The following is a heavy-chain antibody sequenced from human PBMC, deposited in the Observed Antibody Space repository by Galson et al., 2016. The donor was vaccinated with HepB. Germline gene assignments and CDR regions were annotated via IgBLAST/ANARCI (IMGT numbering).Heavy chain of an antibody. J-gene: IGHJ4*02. CDR1: GFTFSTYW. V-gene: IGHV3-7*03. D-gene: IGHD3-10*01. CDR2: IKQDGSEK. Sequence: SLRLSCAASGFTFSTYWMSWVRQAPGKGLEWVANIKQDGSEKDYVDSVKGRFTISRDNDKNSLYLQMNILRAEDTAVYYCARAYYYGSGSQPYYFDYWGQGTLVTVSS. CDR3: ARAYYYGSGSQPYYFDY.